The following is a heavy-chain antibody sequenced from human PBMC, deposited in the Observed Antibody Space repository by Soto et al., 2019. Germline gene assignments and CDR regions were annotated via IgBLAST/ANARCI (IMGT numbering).Heavy chain of an antibody. CDR1: GFTFSDHY. V-gene: IGHV3-11*06. Sequence: GGSLRLSCAASGFTFSDHYMTWIRQAPGKGLEWISYINPTGSYTHYADSVKGRFSISRDNAENSLYLQMNSLRPEDTALYYCARGHHSMDVWGQGATVTVSS. CDR2: INPTGSYT. CDR3: ARGHHSMDV. J-gene: IGHJ6*02.